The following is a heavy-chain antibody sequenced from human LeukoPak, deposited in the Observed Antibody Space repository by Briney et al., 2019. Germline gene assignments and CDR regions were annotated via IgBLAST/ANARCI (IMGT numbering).Heavy chain of an antibody. CDR3: ARGIAVVPAAIPGAHYYYYYGMDV. D-gene: IGHD2-2*01. Sequence: SETLSLTCTVSGGSISSSSYYWGWIRQPPGKGLEWIGSIYYSGSTYYNPSLKSRVTISVDTSKNQFSLKLSSVTAADTAVYYCARGIAVVPAAIPGAHYYYYYGMDVWGQGTTVTVSS. J-gene: IGHJ6*02. CDR2: IYYSGST. CDR1: GGSISSSSYY. V-gene: IGHV4-39*01.